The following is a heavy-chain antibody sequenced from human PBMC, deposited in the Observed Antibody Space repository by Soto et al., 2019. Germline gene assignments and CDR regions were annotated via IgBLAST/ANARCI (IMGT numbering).Heavy chain of an antibody. CDR2: ITSGGST. Sequence: VGSLRLSCAASGFTFRNFAMNWVRQAPGKGLEWVSSITSGGSTFYVDSVKGRFTIARDNSKDTLYLQMSSLRAEDTAVYYCAKNHLYGNSWYGVSDYCGQRSLVTVSS. V-gene: IGHV3-23*01. CDR1: GFTFRNFA. CDR3: AKNHLYGNSWYGVSDY. J-gene: IGHJ4*02. D-gene: IGHD6-13*01.